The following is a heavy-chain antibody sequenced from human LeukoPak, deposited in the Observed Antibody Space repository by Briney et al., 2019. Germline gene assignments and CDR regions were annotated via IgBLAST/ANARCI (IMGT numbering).Heavy chain of an antibody. V-gene: IGHV4-4*07. CDR3: ARVQTSGSYFGAFDI. J-gene: IGHJ3*02. Sequence: SETPSFTCTVSGGSISSYYWSWIRQPAGKGLEWIGRIYTSGSTNYNPSLKSRVTMSVDTSKNQFSLKLSSVTAADTAVYYCARVQTSGSYFGAFDIWGQGTMVTVSS. CDR2: IYTSGST. CDR1: GGSISSYY. D-gene: IGHD1-26*01.